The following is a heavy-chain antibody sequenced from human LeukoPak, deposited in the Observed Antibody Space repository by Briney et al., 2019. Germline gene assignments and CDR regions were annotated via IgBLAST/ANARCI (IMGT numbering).Heavy chain of an antibody. V-gene: IGHV3-48*01. CDR1: GFTFSSYS. J-gene: IGHJ4*02. CDR3: ARDVAYSAFDY. D-gene: IGHD2-21*01. CDR2: ISSSSSTI. Sequence: GGSLRLSCAASGFTFSSYSMNRVRQAPGKGLEWVSYISSSSSTIYYADSVKGRFTISRDNAKNSLYLQMNSLRAEDTGVFYCARDVAYSAFDYWGQGTLVTVSS.